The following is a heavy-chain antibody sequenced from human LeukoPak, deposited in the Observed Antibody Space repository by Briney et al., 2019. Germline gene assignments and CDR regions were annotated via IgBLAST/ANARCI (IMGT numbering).Heavy chain of an antibody. Sequence: GGSLRLSCAASGFTFSSYAMSWVRQAPGKGLEWVSAISGSGGSTYYADSVKGRFTISRDNSKNTLYLQMNSLRAEDTAVYYCARRYCSGGSCYFDYWGQGTLVTVSS. J-gene: IGHJ4*02. D-gene: IGHD2-15*01. CDR3: ARRYCSGGSCYFDY. V-gene: IGHV3-23*01. CDR1: GFTFSSYA. CDR2: ISGSGGST.